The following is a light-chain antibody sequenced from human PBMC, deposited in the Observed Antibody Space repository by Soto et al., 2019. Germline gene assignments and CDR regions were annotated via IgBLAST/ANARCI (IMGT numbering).Light chain of an antibody. CDR3: CSYAIGNIYV. CDR2: ENN. Sequence: QSALTQPASVSGSPGQSITISCAGTSSDVGNYNVVSWYQQHPGQAPKLMIYENNKRPSGVSNRFSGSKSGNTASLTISGLQAEDEAVYPGCSYAIGNIYVFGTGTKVTVL. CDR1: SSDVGNYNV. J-gene: IGLJ1*01. V-gene: IGLV2-23*01.